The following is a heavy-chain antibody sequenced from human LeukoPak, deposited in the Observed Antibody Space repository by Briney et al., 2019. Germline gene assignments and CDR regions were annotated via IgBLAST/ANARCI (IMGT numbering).Heavy chain of an antibody. Sequence: SETLSLTCSVAVASIITYYWSWIRQLPGHGLEWIGYIYYSGSTNYNPSLKSRVTISVDTSKNQFSLKLSSVTAADTAVYYCARGLGFGANWFDPWRQGTLVTVSS. CDR1: VASIITYY. CDR3: ARGLGFGANWFDP. CDR2: IYYSGST. D-gene: IGHD3-10*01. J-gene: IGHJ5*02. V-gene: IGHV4-59*01.